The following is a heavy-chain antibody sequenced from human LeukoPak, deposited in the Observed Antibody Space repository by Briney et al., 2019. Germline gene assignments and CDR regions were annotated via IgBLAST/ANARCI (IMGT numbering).Heavy chain of an antibody. Sequence: PGGSLRLSCAASGFPLRSYAMRWLRQPPGKELEWVSVTSGSGGNTYYANSVKGRFSISRDNSKNTLYLQMNSLRAEDTAVYYCAKHQDLVSSAFDYWGQGTLVTVSS. CDR2: TSGSGGNT. J-gene: IGHJ4*02. CDR1: GFPLRSYA. CDR3: AKHQDLVSSAFDY. D-gene: IGHD5/OR15-5a*01. V-gene: IGHV3-23*01.